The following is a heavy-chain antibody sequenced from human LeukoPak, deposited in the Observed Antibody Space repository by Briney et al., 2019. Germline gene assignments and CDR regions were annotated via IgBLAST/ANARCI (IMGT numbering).Heavy chain of an antibody. CDR2: IYHSGST. V-gene: IGHV4-30-2*01. D-gene: IGHD2-15*01. Sequence: SETLSLTCAVSGGSISSGGYSWSWIRQPPGKGLEWIGYIYHSGSTYYSPSLKSRVTISVDTSKNQFSLKLSSVTAADTAVYFCARTQYCSGGSCYPYYFDYWGQGTLVTVSS. J-gene: IGHJ4*02. CDR3: ARTQYCSGGSCYPYYFDY. CDR1: GGSISSGGYS.